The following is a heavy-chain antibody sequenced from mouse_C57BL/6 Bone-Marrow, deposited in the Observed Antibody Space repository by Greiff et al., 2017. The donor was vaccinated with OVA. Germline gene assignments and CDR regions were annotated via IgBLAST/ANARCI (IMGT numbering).Heavy chain of an antibody. J-gene: IGHJ3*01. V-gene: IGHV1-61*01. Sequence: QVQLQQPGAELVRPGSSVKLSCKASGYTFTSYWMDWVKQRPGQGLEWIGNIYPSDSETHYNQKFKDKATLTVDKSSSTAYMQLSSLTSDDSAVYYCARYRYDYDGFAYWGQGTLVTVSA. CDR2: IYPSDSET. CDR3: ARYRYDYDGFAY. D-gene: IGHD2-4*01. CDR1: GYTFTSYW.